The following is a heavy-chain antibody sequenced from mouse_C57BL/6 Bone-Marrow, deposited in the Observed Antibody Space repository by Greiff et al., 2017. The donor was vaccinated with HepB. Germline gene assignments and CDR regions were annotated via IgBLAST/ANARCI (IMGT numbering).Heavy chain of an antibody. CDR3: ARVSYYSNFFDY. Sequence: DVMLVESEGGLVQPGSSMKLSCTASGFTFSDYYMAWVRQVPEKGLEWVANINYDGSSTYYLDSLKSRFIISRDNAKNILYLQMSSLKSEDTATYYCARVSYYSNFFDYWGQGTTLTVSS. CDR2: INYDGSST. J-gene: IGHJ2*01. D-gene: IGHD2-5*01. V-gene: IGHV5-16*01. CDR1: GFTFSDYY.